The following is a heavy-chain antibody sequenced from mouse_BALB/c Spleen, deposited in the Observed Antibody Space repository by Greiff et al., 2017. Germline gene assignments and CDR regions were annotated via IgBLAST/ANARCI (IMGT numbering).Heavy chain of an antibody. CDR1: GFTFSSYA. Sequence: EVQRVESGGGLVKPGGSLKLSCAASGFTFSSYAMSWVRQSPEKRLEWVAEISSGGSYTYYPDTVTGRFTISRDNAKNTLYLEMSSLRSEDTAMYYCAREGDGNPFAYWGQGTLVTVSA. D-gene: IGHD2-1*01. J-gene: IGHJ3*01. CDR3: AREGDGNPFAY. CDR2: ISSGGSYT. V-gene: IGHV5-9-4*01.